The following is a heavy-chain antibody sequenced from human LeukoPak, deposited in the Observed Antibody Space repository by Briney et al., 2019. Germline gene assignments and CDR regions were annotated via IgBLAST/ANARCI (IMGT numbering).Heavy chain of an antibody. V-gene: IGHV1-69*02. CDR3: VRSVYYYDWFDP. J-gene: IGHJ5*02. CDR1: GGTFTDYS. CDR2: IIPILDQS. Sequence: GSSVTVSCKAPGGTFTDYSISWVRQAPGQGLEWMGRIIPILDQSNYAQKFQGRVTFTADKPTTTASMGLSSLKFEDTAVYYCVRSVYYYDWFDPWGQGTLVTV. D-gene: IGHD5/OR15-5a*01.